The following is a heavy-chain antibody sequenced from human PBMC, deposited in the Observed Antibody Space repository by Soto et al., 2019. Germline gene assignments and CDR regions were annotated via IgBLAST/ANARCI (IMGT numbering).Heavy chain of an antibody. Sequence: PGGSLRLSCAASGLSVSNDFMGWVRQAPGKGLEWVSVIYRDGRTYYADSVTGRFTISRDSSKNTLFLQMNTLRAEDTAVFYCARPSGGDYFDYWGQGTLVTVSS. CDR1: GLSVSNDF. J-gene: IGHJ4*02. V-gene: IGHV3-66*04. D-gene: IGHD3-10*01. CDR2: IYRDGRT. CDR3: ARPSGGDYFDY.